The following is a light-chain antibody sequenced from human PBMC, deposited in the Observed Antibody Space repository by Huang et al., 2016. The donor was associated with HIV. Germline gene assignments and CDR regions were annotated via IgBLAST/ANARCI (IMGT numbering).Light chain of an antibody. CDR2: LGS. Sequence: DIVMTQSPLSLPVTPGEPASISCRSSESLLHSNGVYYLDWYLQKPGQPPQLLIYLGSNRASGVPDRFSGSGSGTDFTRQISRVEAEDVGIYYCMQSLRASFTFGGGTKVEMK. CDR1: ESLLHSNGVYY. CDR3: MQSLRASFT. J-gene: IGKJ4*01. V-gene: IGKV2-28*01.